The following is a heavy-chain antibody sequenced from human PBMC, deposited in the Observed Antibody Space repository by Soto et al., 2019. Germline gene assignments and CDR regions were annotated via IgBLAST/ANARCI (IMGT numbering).Heavy chain of an antibody. V-gene: IGHV1-69*01. CDR1: GGTFSSYA. CDR2: IIPIFGTA. Sequence: QVQLVQSGAEVKKPGSSVKVSCKASGGTFSSYAISWVRQAPGQGLEWMGGIIPIFGTANYEQKFQGRVTITADESTSTAYMELSSMRSEDTAVYYCASDPLKVVVQAAMERGEYYYYGMDVWGQGSTVTVSS. CDR3: ASDPLKVVVQAAMERGEYYYYGMDV. D-gene: IGHD2-2*01. J-gene: IGHJ6*02.